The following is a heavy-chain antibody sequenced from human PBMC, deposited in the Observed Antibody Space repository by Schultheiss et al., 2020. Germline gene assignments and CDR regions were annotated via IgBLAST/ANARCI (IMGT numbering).Heavy chain of an antibody. CDR2: INYSGST. D-gene: IGHD2-21*01. CDR3: ARVEWVHEGRFLAFEI. CDR1: GCSISSGGYY. J-gene: IGHJ3*02. V-gene: IGHV4-31*03. Sequence: SETLSLTCTVSGCSISSGGYYWSWIRQHPGKGLEWIGYINYSGSTYYNPSLKSRVTISVDKSKNQFSLKLSSVTAADTAVYYCARVEWVHEGRFLAFEIWGQRTMVTVSS.